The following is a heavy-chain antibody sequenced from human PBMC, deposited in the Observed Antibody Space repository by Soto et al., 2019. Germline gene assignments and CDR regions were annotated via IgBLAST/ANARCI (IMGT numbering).Heavy chain of an antibody. CDR1: GYTFTSYA. CDR3: ARDSSGYYYVDWYFDL. D-gene: IGHD3-22*01. CDR2: INAGNGNT. J-gene: IGHJ2*01. Sequence: QVQLVQSGAEVKKPGASVKVSCKASGYTFTSYAMHWVRQAPGQRLEWMGWINAGNGNTKYSQKFQRRVTITRDTSASTAYMELSSLRSEDTAVYYCARDSSGYYYVDWYFDLWGRGTLVTVSS. V-gene: IGHV1-3*01.